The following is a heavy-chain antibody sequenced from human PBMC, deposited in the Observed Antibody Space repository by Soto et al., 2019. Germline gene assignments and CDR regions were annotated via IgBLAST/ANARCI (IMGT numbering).Heavy chain of an antibody. V-gene: IGHV1-24*01. J-gene: IGHJ6*02. CDR1: GYTLTELS. CDR2: FDPEDGET. Sequence: AASVKVSCKVSGYTLTELSMHWVRQAPGKGLEWMGGFDPEDGETIYAQKFQGRVTMTEDTSTDTAYMELSSLRSEDTAVYYCATAGIVVVPAAIHGPVAYYYYGMDVWGQGTTVTVSS. CDR3: ATAGIVVVPAAIHGPVAYYYYGMDV. D-gene: IGHD2-2*02.